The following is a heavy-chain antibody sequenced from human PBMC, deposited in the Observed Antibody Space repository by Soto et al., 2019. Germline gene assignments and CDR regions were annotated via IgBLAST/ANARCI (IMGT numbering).Heavy chain of an antibody. CDR2: IIPIFNAT. V-gene: IGHV1-69*06. Sequence: QVQLVQSGAEVKTPGSSLKVSCKVSGSRFSNYVISWVRQAPGHGLEWLGRIIPIFNATKYAQNFQGRVPISADKPTTTAPLEFSSQRPDDTAVYYCAREGRGKKAGYNGLVSLGYWGQGTLVTVSS. CDR3: AREGRGKKAGYNGLVSLGY. D-gene: IGHD2-2*02. J-gene: IGHJ4*02. CDR1: GSRFSNYV.